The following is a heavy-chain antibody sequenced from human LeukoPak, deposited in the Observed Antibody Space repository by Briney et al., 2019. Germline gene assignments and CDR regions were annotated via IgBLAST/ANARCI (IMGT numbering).Heavy chain of an antibody. D-gene: IGHD4-17*01. CDR3: ARDRTTVTTGYYGMDV. J-gene: IGHJ6*02. CDR1: GYTFTGYY. V-gene: IGHV1-2*02. Sequence: ASVKVSCKASGYTFTGYYMHWVRQAPGQGLEWMGWINPNTGVTNYAQKFQGRVTLTRDTSIITAYMELTRLRSDDTAMYYCARDRTTVTTGYYGMDVWSQGTALTVSS. CDR2: INPNTGVT.